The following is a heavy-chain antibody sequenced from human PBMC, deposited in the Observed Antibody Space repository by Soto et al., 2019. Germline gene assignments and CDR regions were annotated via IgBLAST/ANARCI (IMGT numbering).Heavy chain of an antibody. CDR3: ASLAPPPYDFCIGYQRPYNWFDP. Sequence: SETLSLTCAVSGGSISSSNWWSWVRQPPGKGLEWIGEIYHSGSTNYNPSLKSRVTISVDKSKNQFSLKLSSVTAADTAVYYCASLAPPPYDFCIGYQRPYNWFDPRGPGPLVTVSS. CDR2: IYHSGST. D-gene: IGHD3-3*01. V-gene: IGHV4-4*02. J-gene: IGHJ5*02. CDR1: GGSISSSNW.